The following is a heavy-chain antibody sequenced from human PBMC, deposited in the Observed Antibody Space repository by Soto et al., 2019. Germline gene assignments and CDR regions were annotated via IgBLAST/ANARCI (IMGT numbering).Heavy chain of an antibody. V-gene: IGHV3-23*01. CDR3: AKDVIHYSSSYFDY. CDR1: GFSFSNYA. J-gene: IGHJ4*02. Sequence: GGSLRLSCATSGFSFSNYAMSWVRQAPGKGLEWVAGSSSSGYTYSVDSLKGRITISRDNSKNSLYLQMNSLRAEDTAVYYCAKDVIHYSSSYFDYWGQGPLVTVSS. D-gene: IGHD4-4*01. CDR2: SSSSGYT.